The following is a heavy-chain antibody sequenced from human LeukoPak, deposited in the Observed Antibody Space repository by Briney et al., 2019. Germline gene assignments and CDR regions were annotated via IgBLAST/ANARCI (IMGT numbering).Heavy chain of an antibody. CDR3: AKDTTRYFDY. CDR2: IYYSGST. D-gene: IGHD1-14*01. CDR1: GGSVSSGSYY. Sequence: SETLSLTCTVSGGSVSSGSYYWSWIRQPPGKGLEWIGYIYYSGSTNYNPSLKSRVTISVDTSKNQFSLKLSSVTAADTAVYYCAKDTTRYFDYWGQGTLVTVSS. V-gene: IGHV4-61*01. J-gene: IGHJ4*02.